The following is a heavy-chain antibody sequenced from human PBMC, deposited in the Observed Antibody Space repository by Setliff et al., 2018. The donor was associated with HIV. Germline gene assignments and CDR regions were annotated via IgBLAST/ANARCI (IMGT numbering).Heavy chain of an antibody. CDR1: DYTFTTYW. CDR3: ARRDGRSMNAFQI. D-gene: IGHD6-13*01. V-gene: IGHV5-51*01. CDR2: IYPDDSNI. Sequence: RGESLKISCQALDYTFTTYWIGWVRQMPGEGLEWMGIIYPDDSNIRYNPSFQNQVTISADKSITTAYLQIDNLKASDTATYYCARRDGRSMNAFQIWGPGTMVTVSS. J-gene: IGHJ3*01.